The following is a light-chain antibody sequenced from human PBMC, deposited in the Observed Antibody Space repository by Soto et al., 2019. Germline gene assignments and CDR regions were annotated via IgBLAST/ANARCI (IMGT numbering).Light chain of an antibody. V-gene: IGKV1-5*01. J-gene: IGKJ1*01. Sequence: EIQMTQSPFTLSASVGDRVTITCRASQSISTWLAWYQQKPGKAPQLLIFGASPLESRVPSRFSGSGSGTEFTLTISGLQPDDFATYYCQQYKTFSTFGQGTKVEIK. CDR2: GAS. CDR1: QSISTW. CDR3: QQYKTFST.